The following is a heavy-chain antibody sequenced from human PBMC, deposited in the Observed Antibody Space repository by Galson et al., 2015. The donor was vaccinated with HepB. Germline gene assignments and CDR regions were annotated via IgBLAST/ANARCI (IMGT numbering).Heavy chain of an antibody. V-gene: IGHV3-30*18. CDR2: ISYDGSNK. CDR3: AKVRGLDSLTPPPTIAPLHY. D-gene: IGHD1-1*01. CDR1: GFTFSSYG. J-gene: IGHJ4*02. Sequence: SLRLSCAASGFTFSSYGMHWVRQAPGKGLEWVAVISYDGSNKYYADSVKGRFTISRDNSKNTLYLQMNSLRAEDTAVYYCAKVRGLDSLTPPPTIAPLHYWGQGTLVTVSS.